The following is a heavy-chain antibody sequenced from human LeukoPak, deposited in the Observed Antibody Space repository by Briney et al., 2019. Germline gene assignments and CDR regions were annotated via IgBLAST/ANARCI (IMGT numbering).Heavy chain of an antibody. D-gene: IGHD2-2*01. CDR3: ARESYCSSTSCYYYGMDV. J-gene: IGHJ6*02. V-gene: IGHV1-69*13. CDR1: GDTFSSYA. Sequence: SVKVSCKASGDTFSSYAISWVRQAPGQGLEWMGGIIPIFGTANYAQKFQGRVTITADESTSTAYMELSSLRSEDTAVYYCARESYCSSTSCYYYGMDVWGQGTTVTVSS. CDR2: IIPIFGTA.